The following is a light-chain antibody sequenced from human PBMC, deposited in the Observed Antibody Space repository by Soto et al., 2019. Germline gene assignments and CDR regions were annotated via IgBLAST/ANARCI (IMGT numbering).Light chain of an antibody. CDR2: AAS. CDR3: QQSYSTPPWT. J-gene: IGKJ1*01. CDR1: QIISSC. Sequence: DLHMTQSPSNLYESVGDRVTITCRASQIISSCLAWYQQKPGKAPKLLISAASTLQSGVPSRFSGSGAGTDFTLTITRLQPDDFSAYYCQQSYSTPPWTFGQGTKVDI. V-gene: IGKV1-39*01.